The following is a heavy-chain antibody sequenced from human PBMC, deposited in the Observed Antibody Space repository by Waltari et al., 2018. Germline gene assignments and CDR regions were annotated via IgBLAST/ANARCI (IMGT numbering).Heavy chain of an antibody. CDR1: GFTFSSNW. V-gene: IGHV3-7*01. CDR2: IKQDGSEK. CDR3: ARAYD. Sequence: EVQLVESGGGLVQHGGSLRLSCAASGFTFSSNWVSWVRQAPGKGPEWVASIKQDGSEKYYVDSVKGRFTISRDNARGSLYLQMNSLRADDTAIYYCARAYDWGQGTLVTVSS. J-gene: IGHJ4*02. D-gene: IGHD3-16*01.